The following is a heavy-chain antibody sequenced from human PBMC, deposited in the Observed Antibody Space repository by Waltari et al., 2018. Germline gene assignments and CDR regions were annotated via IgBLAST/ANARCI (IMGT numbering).Heavy chain of an antibody. J-gene: IGHJ3*01. D-gene: IGHD1-1*01. V-gene: IGHV4-39*02. CDR3: ATDMGASVGTAAFDV. CDR2: VSYSGTT. Sequence: QLQLQESGPRLVRPSETLSLICRVSGVSITSNRHYWAWIRQSPGQGLEWIGTVSYSGTTYISPSLKSRVSVSRDTSKNQVSLILGSVTAADMAVYYCATDMGASVGTAAFDVWGQGTMVTVSS. CDR1: GVSITSNRHY.